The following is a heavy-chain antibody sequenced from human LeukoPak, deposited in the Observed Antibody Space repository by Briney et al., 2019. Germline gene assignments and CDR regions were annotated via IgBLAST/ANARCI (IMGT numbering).Heavy chain of an antibody. D-gene: IGHD2-21*02. Sequence: PGGSLRLSCAASGFTFSNYAMSWVRQAPGKGLEWVSGISGTSGTINYAAPVKGRFTISRDNSKNTLYLQMNSLRVDDVAVYYCAKRLGDPRAFDYWGQGTLVTVSS. CDR3: AKRLGDPRAFDY. CDR1: GFTFSNYA. V-gene: IGHV3-23*01. J-gene: IGHJ4*02. CDR2: ISGTSGTI.